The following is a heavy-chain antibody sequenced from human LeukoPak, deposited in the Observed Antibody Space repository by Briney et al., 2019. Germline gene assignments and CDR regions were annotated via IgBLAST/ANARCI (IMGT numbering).Heavy chain of an antibody. J-gene: IGHJ4*02. Sequence: PGGSLRLSCAASGFTFSSYGMHWVRQAPGKGLEWVAVIWYDGSNKYYADSVKGRFTISRDNSKNTLYLQMNSLRAEDTAVYYCAREEGRIWYYDFWSGYYTGRTPLFDYWGQGTLVTVSS. CDR1: GFTFSSYG. V-gene: IGHV3-33*01. D-gene: IGHD3-3*01. CDR2: IWYDGSNK. CDR3: AREEGRIWYYDFWSGYYTGRTPLFDY.